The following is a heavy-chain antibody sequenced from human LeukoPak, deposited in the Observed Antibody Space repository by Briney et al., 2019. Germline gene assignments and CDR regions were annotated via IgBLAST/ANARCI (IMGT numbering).Heavy chain of an antibody. CDR1: GYFFTAYY. J-gene: IGHJ4*02. D-gene: IGHD3-10*01. V-gene: IGHV1-2*02. CDR3: AILWFGKSSYYFDS. CDR2: INPNGGAT. Sequence: ASVKVSCRASGYFFTAYYIFWVRQAPGQGLEWMGWINPNGGATNYAQKFQGRVTMTSDTSIDTAFMELSSLRSDDTAVYYCAILWFGKSSYYFDSWGQGTLVTVSS.